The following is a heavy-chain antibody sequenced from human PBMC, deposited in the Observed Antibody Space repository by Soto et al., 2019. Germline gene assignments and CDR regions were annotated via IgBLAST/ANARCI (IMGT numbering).Heavy chain of an antibody. CDR3: XKDIHGGNSGAFDI. J-gene: IGHJ3*02. CDR1: GFTFSSYG. CDR2: ISYDGSNK. V-gene: IGHV3-30*18. Sequence: GGSLRLSCAASGFTFSSYGMHWVRQAPGKGLEWVAVISYDGSNKYYADSVKGRFTISRDNSKNTLYLQMNSLRAEDTAVYYCXKDIHGGNSGAFDIWGQGTMXTVSS. D-gene: IGHD2-21*02.